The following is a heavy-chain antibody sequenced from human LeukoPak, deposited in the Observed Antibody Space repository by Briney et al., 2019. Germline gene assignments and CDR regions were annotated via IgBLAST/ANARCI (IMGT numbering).Heavy chain of an antibody. D-gene: IGHD6-13*01. J-gene: IGHJ3*02. V-gene: IGHV1-69*13. CDR1: GGTFSSYA. CDR3: ARARYSSSWYGAFDI. CDR2: IIPIFGTA. Sequence: SVKVSCKASGGTFSSYAISWVRQAPGQGLEWMGGIIPIFGTANYAQKFQGRVTITADESTSTAHMELSSLRSEDTAVYYCARARYSSSWYGAFDIWGQWTMVTVSS.